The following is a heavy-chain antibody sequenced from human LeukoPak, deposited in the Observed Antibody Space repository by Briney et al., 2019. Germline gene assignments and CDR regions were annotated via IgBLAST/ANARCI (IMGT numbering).Heavy chain of an antibody. D-gene: IGHD3-3*01. CDR3: ARDGYDFWSGYNAFDI. CDR1: VFTFSSYS. J-gene: IGHJ3*02. Sequence: PGGSLRLSCAASVFTFSSYSMNWVRQAPGKGLEWISSSNIYYADSVKGRFTISRDNAKNSLYLKMNSLRAEDTAVYYCARDGYDFWSGYNAFDIWGQGTMVTVSS. V-gene: IGHV3-21*01. CDR2: SNI.